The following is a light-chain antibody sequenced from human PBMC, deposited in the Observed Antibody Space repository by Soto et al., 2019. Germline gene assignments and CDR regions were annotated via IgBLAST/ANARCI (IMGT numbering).Light chain of an antibody. CDR3: QHANKWPRP. J-gene: IGKJ1*01. CDR1: QTIDSW. V-gene: IGKV1-5*03. Sequence: KVTQSPSTLSASEGDRVTITCRASQTIDSWLAWYQQRPGKPPNLLIYKASTLASGVPSRFSGSGSGTEFTLTINSLQPDDFAPYYCQHANKWPRPFAQGTKVDIK. CDR2: KAS.